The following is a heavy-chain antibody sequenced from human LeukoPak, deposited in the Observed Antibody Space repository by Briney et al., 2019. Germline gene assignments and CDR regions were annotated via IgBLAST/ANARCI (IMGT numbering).Heavy chain of an antibody. J-gene: IGHJ6*02. D-gene: IGHD2-15*01. CDR3: ARDRWHCRVNCDSVYYFALDV. CDR1: GYTFTNYA. Sequence: AAPVKVSCKGSGYTFTNYAIHWVRQAPGQSLEWLGWINPGNGDTKYSQDFQGRVTINTDTSAATAYVELNSLTSEDTAVYYCARDRWHCRVNCDSVYYFALDVWGQGTTVTVSS. V-gene: IGHV1-3*01. CDR2: INPGNGDT.